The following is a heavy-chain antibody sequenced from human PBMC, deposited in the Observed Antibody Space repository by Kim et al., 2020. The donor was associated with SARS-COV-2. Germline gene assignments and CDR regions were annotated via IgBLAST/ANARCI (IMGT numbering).Heavy chain of an antibody. V-gene: IGHV3-23*01. D-gene: IGHD2-21*02. CDR3: AKDKGPNCGGDCYPDY. CDR2: ISGSVGTT. Sequence: GGSLRLSCAASGFTFSSYAVSWVRQAPGKGLEWVSVISGSVGTTYYADSVKGRFTISRDNSKNTLYLQMNSLRAEDTAVYYCAKDKGPNCGGDCYPDYWGQGTLVTVSA. CDR1: GFTFSSYA. J-gene: IGHJ4*02.